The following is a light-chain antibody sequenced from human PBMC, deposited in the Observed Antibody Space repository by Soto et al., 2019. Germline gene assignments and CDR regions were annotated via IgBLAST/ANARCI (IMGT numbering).Light chain of an antibody. CDR2: WAS. V-gene: IGKV4-1*01. Sequence: DIVMTQSPDSLAVSLGERATINCKSSQSVLYSSNNKNYLAWYQQKPGQPPKLLINWASTRESGVPDRFSGSGSGTDFPLTVSSLQAEEVAVYYCQQYYSTPLPCGGGTKVEIK. CDR3: QQYYSTPLP. J-gene: IGKJ4*01. CDR1: QSVLYSSNNKNY.